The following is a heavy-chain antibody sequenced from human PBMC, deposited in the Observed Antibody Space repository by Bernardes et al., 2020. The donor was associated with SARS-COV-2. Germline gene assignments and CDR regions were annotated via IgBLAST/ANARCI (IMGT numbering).Heavy chain of an antibody. Sequence: SGPTLVKPTQTLTLTCTFSGFSLSTSGMCVSWIRQPPGKALEWLARIDWDDDKYYSTSLKTRLTISKDTSKNQVVLTMTNMDPVDTATYYCARMSQYYYYYGMDVWGQGTTVTVSS. CDR1: GFSLSTSGMC. V-gene: IGHV2-70*11. J-gene: IGHJ6*02. CDR3: ARMSQYYYYYGMDV. CDR2: IDWDDDK.